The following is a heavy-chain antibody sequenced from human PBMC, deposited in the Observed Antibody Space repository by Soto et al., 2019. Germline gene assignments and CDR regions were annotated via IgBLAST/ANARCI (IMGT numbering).Heavy chain of an antibody. V-gene: IGHV4-61*01. Sequence: SETLSLTCTVSGGSVSSGSYYWSWIRQPPGKGLEWIGYIYYSGSTNYNPSLKSRVTISVDTSKNQFSLKLSSVTAADTAVYYCARGLLSGYCPYFDYWGQGTLVTVSS. D-gene: IGHD3-22*01. CDR1: GGSVSSGSYY. J-gene: IGHJ4*02. CDR2: IYYSGST. CDR3: ARGLLSGYCPYFDY.